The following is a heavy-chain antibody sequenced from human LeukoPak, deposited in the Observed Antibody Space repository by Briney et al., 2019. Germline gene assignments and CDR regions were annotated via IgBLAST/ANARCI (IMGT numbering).Heavy chain of an antibody. CDR3: AKSGYNRFDY. CDR1: GFTFSSSA. D-gene: IGHD5-24*01. V-gene: IGHV3-23*01. J-gene: IGHJ4*02. CDR2: MSGRGSGGST. Sequence: PGGSLRLSCAGSGFTFSSSAMSWVRQAPGKGLEWVSSMSGRGSGGSTYYADSVKGRFTIPRDNSKSTLYLQMNSLRAEDTAVYYCAKSGYNRFDYWGQGTLVTVSS.